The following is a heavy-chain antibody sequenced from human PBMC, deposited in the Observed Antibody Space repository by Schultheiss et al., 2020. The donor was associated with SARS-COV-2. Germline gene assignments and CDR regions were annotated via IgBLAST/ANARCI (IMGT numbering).Heavy chain of an antibody. D-gene: IGHD5-18*01. J-gene: IGHJ4*02. CDR2: INPNSGGT. Sequence: ASVKVSCKASGYTFTGYYMHWVRQAPGQGLEWMGWINPNSGGTNYAQKFQGRVTMTRDTSISTAYMELSSLRSEDTAVYYCARGPQHLQVDTAMRIWGQGTLVTVSS. V-gene: IGHV1-2*02. CDR1: GYTFTGYY. CDR3: ARGPQHLQVDTAMRI.